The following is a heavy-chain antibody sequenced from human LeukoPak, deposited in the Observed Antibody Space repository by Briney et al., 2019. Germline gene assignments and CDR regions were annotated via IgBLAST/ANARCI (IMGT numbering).Heavy chain of an antibody. J-gene: IGHJ4*02. CDR2: INHSGST. V-gene: IGHV4-34*01. CDR1: GGSFSGYY. D-gene: IGHD3-16*01. CDR3: ARDLRGGSDY. Sequence: SETLSLTCAVYGGSFSGYYWSWIRQPPGKGLEWIGEINHSGSTNYNPSLKSRVTISVDTSKNQFSLKLSSVTAADTAVYYCARDLRGGSDYWGQGTLVTVSS.